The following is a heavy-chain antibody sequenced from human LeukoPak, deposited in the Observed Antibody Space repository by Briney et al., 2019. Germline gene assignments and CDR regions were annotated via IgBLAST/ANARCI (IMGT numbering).Heavy chain of an antibody. J-gene: IGHJ4*02. Sequence: ASVKVSYKASGYTFTSYDINWVRQATGQGLEWMGWMNPNSGNTGYAQKFQGRVTMTRNTSISTAYMELSSLRSEDTAVYYCARGQFIAVAASDYWGQGTLATVSS. D-gene: IGHD6-19*01. CDR1: GYTFTSYD. CDR3: ARGQFIAVAASDY. V-gene: IGHV1-8*01. CDR2: MNPNSGNT.